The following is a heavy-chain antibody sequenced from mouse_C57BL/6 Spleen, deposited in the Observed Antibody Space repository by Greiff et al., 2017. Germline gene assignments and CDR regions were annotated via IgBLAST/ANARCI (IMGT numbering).Heavy chain of an antibody. Sequence: QVQLQQPGAELVMPGASVKLSCKASGYTFTSYWMHWVKQRPGQGLEWIGEIDPSDSYTNYNQKFKGKSTLTVDKSSSTAYMQLSSLTSEDSAVYYCARSYYYGSEAYWCQGTLVTVSA. CDR1: GYTFTSYW. CDR3: ARSYYYGSEAY. J-gene: IGHJ3*01. D-gene: IGHD1-1*01. CDR2: IDPSDSYT. V-gene: IGHV1-69*01.